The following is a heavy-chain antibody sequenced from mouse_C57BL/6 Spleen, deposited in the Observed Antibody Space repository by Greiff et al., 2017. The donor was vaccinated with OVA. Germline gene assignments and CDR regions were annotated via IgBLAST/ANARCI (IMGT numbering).Heavy chain of an antibody. CDR2: IYPRDGST. CDR3: ARGGIYYDYSNWYFDV. CDR1: GYTFTSYD. Sequence: VQLQQSGPELVKPGASVKLSCKASGYTFTSYDINWVKQRPGQGLEWIGWIYPRDGSTKYNEKFKGKATLTVDTSSSTAYMELHSLTSEDSAVYFCARGGIYYDYSNWYFDVWGTGTTVTVSS. V-gene: IGHV1-85*01. J-gene: IGHJ1*03. D-gene: IGHD2-4*01.